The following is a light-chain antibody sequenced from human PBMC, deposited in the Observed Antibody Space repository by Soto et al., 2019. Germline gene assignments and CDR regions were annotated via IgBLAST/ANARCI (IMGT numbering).Light chain of an antibody. CDR2: LGS. J-gene: IGKJ4*01. Sequence: DIVMTQSPLSLPVTPGEPASISCRSSQSRLHTNGYNYLDWYLQKPGLSPQILIDLGSNRAAGVPDRFSASGSGTDFTLKISRVAAEDVGVYYWMQPLHTPLTFGGGTKVEIK. CDR1: QSRLHTNGYNY. CDR3: MQPLHTPLT. V-gene: IGKV2-28*01.